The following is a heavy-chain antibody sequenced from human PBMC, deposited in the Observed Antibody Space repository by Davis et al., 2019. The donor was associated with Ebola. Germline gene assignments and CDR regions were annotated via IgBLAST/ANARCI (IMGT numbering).Heavy chain of an antibody. CDR3: ARGDSYYDPSGYYAGPEAPDH. V-gene: IGHV4-38-2*02. Sequence: SETLSLTCTVSGHSISSGHYWGWIRQSPGSGLEWIGTIFHTGTAYYNPSLQSRVTISVDTSANKFSLELKYATDADTAVYYCARGDSYYDPSGYYAGPEAPDHWGQGTLVSVSS. J-gene: IGHJ4*02. CDR1: GHSISSGHY. D-gene: IGHD3-22*01. CDR2: IFHTGTA.